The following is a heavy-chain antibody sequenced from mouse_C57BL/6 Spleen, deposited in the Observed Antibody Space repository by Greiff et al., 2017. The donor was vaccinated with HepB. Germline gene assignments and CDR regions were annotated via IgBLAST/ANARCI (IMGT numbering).Heavy chain of an antibody. CDR3: ARSDGPYAMDY. J-gene: IGHJ4*01. V-gene: IGHV1-69*01. D-gene: IGHD2-3*01. CDR1: GYTFTSYW. CDR2: IDPSDSYT. Sequence: QVQLQQPGAELVMPGASVKLSCKASGYTFTSYWMHWVKQRPGQGLEWIGEIDPSDSYTNYNQKFKGKSTLTVDKSSSTAYMQLSSLTSEDSAVYYCARSDGPYAMDYWGQGTSVTVSS.